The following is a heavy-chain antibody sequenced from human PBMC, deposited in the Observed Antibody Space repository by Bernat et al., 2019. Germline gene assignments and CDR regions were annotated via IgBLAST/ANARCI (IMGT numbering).Heavy chain of an antibody. CDR2: VSWSGGST. CDR3: AKGYCGDGTCYVFDV. Sequence: EVQLLESGGALVQPGGSLRLSCAASGFTFSNYAISWVRQAPGKGLEWVSAVSWSGGSTYYADSVKGRFTISRDNSKNTLFLQMNYLRAEDTAVYYCAKGYCGDGTCYVFDVWGRGTMVSVTS. V-gene: IGHV3-23*01. J-gene: IGHJ3*01. CDR1: GFTFSNYA. D-gene: IGHD2-15*01.